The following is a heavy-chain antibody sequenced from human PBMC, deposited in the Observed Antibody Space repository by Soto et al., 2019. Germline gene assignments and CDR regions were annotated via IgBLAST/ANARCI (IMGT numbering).Heavy chain of an antibody. CDR3: ARSIFGVVHDAFDI. D-gene: IGHD3-3*01. V-gene: IGHV1-69*13. Sequence: GASVKVSCKASGGTLSSYAISWVRQAPGQGLEWMGGIIPIFGTANYAQKFQGRVTITADESTSTAYMELSSLRSEDTAVYYCARSIFGVVHDAFDIWGQGTMVTVSS. CDR2: IIPIFGTA. J-gene: IGHJ3*02. CDR1: GGTLSSYA.